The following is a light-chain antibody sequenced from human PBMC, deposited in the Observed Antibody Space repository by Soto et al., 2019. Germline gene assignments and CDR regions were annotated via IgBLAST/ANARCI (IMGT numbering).Light chain of an antibody. CDR3: AAWDDSLNGYV. Sequence: QSVLTQPPSASGTPGQRVTISCSGSSSNIGSNTVNWYQQLPGTAPKLLIYSNNQRPSGVPDRFSGSKSGTSASLAISGLQSEDLADYYCAAWDDSLNGYVFGTGTNVTVL. CDR2: SNN. CDR1: SSNIGSNT. V-gene: IGLV1-44*01. J-gene: IGLJ1*01.